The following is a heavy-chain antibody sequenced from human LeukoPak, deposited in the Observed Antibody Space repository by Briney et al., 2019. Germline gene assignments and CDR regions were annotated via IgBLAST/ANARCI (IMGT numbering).Heavy chain of an antibody. V-gene: IGHV3-23*01. D-gene: IGHD3-22*01. Sequence: GGSLRLSCAASGFTFGSYAMSWVRQAPGKGLEWVSAISGSGGSTYYADSVKGRFTISRDNSKNTLYLQMNSLRAEDTAVYYCAKLPEWGDSSGDFDYWGQGTLVTVSS. CDR2: ISGSGGST. J-gene: IGHJ4*02. CDR1: GFTFGSYA. CDR3: AKLPEWGDSSGDFDY.